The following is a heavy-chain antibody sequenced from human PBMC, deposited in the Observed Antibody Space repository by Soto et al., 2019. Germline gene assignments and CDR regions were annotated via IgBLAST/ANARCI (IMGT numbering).Heavy chain of an antibody. J-gene: IGHJ6*02. CDR1: GFTFSSYE. Sequence: PGGSLRLSCAASGFTFSSYEMNWVRQAPGKGLEWVSYISSSGSTIYYADSVKGRFTISRDNAKNSLYLQMNSLRAEDTAVYYCARGSRAAAYYYYYYGMDVWGQGXTVTVSS. CDR2: ISSSGSTI. D-gene: IGHD6-13*01. V-gene: IGHV3-48*03. CDR3: ARGSRAAAYYYYYYGMDV.